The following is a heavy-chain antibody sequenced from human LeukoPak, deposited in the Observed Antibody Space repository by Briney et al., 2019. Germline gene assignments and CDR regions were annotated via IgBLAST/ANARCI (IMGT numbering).Heavy chain of an antibody. CDR2: ISSSGSTI. J-gene: IGHJ4*02. Sequence: GGSLRLSCAASGFTFSSYEMNWVRQAPGKGLEWVSYISSSGSTIYYADSVKGRFTISRDNAKNSLYLQMNSLRVEDTAVYYCARGDPRVGATDYWGQGTLVTVSS. CDR3: ARGDPRVGATDY. CDR1: GFTFSSYE. V-gene: IGHV3-48*03. D-gene: IGHD1-26*01.